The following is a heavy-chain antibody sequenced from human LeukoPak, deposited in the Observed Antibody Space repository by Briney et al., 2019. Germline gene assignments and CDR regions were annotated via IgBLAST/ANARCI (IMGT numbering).Heavy chain of an antibody. Sequence: SVKVSCKASGGTFSSYAISWVRQAPGQGLEWMGRIIPILGIANYAQKFQGRVTITADKSTSTAYMELSSLRSEDTAVYYCAKQVTTEEPDDAFDIWGQGTMVTVSS. CDR2: IIPILGIA. CDR3: AKQVTTEEPDDAFDI. V-gene: IGHV1-69*04. CDR1: GGTFSSYA. D-gene: IGHD1-14*01. J-gene: IGHJ3*02.